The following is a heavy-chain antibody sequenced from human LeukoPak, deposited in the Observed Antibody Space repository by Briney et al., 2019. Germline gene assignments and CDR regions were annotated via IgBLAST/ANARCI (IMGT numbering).Heavy chain of an antibody. D-gene: IGHD6-13*01. Sequence: GGSLRLSCAASGFTFSDDYMSWIRQAPGKGLEWVSYISSSGSSIYYGDSVKGRFTISRDNAKNSLYLQMNSLRADDTAMYYCARLKYTSSWHYFFDDWGQGTLDTVSS. CDR3: ARLKYTSSWHYFFDD. V-gene: IGHV3-11*04. CDR1: GFTFSDDY. J-gene: IGHJ4*02. CDR2: ISSSGSSI.